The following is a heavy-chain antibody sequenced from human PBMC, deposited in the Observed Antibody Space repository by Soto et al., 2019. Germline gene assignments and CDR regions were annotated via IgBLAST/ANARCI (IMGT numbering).Heavy chain of an antibody. D-gene: IGHD6-13*01. CDR2: IYWDDDK. CDR1: GFSLSTIGVG. Sequence: TXVNPTQTLTLTCTFSGFSLSTIGVGVGWIRQPPGKALEWLALIYWDDDKRYSPSLKSRLTITKDRSRNQFSLKLTSVTAADTAMYYCARDVYSSNWTGRWLDRWGQGTLVTVSS. J-gene: IGHJ5*02. CDR3: ARDVYSSNWTGRWLDR. V-gene: IGHV2-5*02.